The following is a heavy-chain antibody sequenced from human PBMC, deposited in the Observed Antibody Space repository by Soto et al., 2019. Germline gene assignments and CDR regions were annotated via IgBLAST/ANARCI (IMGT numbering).Heavy chain of an antibody. CDR2: VNPNSGNT. J-gene: IGHJ6*02. CDR1: GYTFTSYD. D-gene: IGHD2-15*01. Sequence: ASVKVSCKASGYTFTSYDINWVRQATGQGLEWMGWVNPNSGNTGYAQKFQGRVTMTRNTSISTAYMELSSLRSEDTAVYYCARYCSGGSCEPGYYYGMDVWGQGTTVTVSS. CDR3: ARYCSGGSCEPGYYYGMDV. V-gene: IGHV1-8*01.